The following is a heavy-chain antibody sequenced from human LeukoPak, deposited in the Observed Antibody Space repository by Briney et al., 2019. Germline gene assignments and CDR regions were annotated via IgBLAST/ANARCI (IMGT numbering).Heavy chain of an antibody. CDR2: IIPIFGTA. CDR1: GGTFSSYA. J-gene: IGHJ4*02. CDR3: ARDYGSGGWYGY. Sequence: SVKVSCKASGGTFSSYAISWVRQAPGQGLEWMGGIIPIFGTANYAQKFQGRVTITADESTSTAYMELSSLRSEDTAVYYCARDYGSGGWYGYWGQGTLVTVSS. V-gene: IGHV1-69*13. D-gene: IGHD6-19*01.